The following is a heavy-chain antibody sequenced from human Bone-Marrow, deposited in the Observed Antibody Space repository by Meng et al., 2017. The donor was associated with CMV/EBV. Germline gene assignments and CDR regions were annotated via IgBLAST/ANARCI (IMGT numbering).Heavy chain of an antibody. CDR3: VRDGGLRFLPFRGYGMDV. CDR1: GFTFSDYY. J-gene: IGHJ6*02. D-gene: IGHD3-3*01. CDR2: IQYDGSNK. Sequence: GGSLRLSCAASGFTFSDYYMSWIRQAPGKGLEWVTFIQYDGSNKYYADSVKGRFTISRDNSKNTLYLQMNSLRAEDTAVYYCVRDGGLRFLPFRGYGMDVWGQGTTVTVSS. V-gene: IGHV3-30*02.